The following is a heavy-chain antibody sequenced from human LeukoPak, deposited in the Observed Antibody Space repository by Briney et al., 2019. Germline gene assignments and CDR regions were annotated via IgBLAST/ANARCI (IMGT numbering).Heavy chain of an antibody. CDR1: GGSINSGDNY. Sequence: SQTLSLTCTVSGGSINSGDNYWSWTRPPPGKGVEWIGFIYYRGTTYYNPSLKSRVSISIDTSRNQFSLKLNSVTAADTAVYYCARIEGNSGYGWSHFDYWGQGRLVTVSS. CDR2: IYYRGTT. D-gene: IGHD3-10*01. CDR3: ARIEGNSGYGWSHFDY. J-gene: IGHJ4*02. V-gene: IGHV4-30-4*01.